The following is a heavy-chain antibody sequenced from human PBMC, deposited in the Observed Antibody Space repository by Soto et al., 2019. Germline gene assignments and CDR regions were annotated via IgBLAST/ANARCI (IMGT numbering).Heavy chain of an antibody. CDR2: ISWNSGSI. D-gene: IGHD6-6*01. Sequence: GAALRLSGAASGFTFDDYPMHCGRQAPGKGLEWVSGISWNSGSIGYADSVKGRFTISRDNAKNSLYLQMNSLRAEDTDLYYCANPRSIEARLYPLDAFDIWGQGTMVTVSS. V-gene: IGHV3-9*01. CDR3: ANPRSIEARLYPLDAFDI. J-gene: IGHJ3*02. CDR1: GFTFDDYP.